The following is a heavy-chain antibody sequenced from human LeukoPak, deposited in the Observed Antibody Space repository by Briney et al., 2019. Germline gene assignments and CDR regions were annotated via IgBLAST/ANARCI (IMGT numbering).Heavy chain of an antibody. CDR1: GGSINSYY. J-gene: IGHJ5*02. V-gene: IGHV4-38-2*02. CDR3: ARGPRFGELLWHWFDP. Sequence: SETLSLTCTVSGGSINSYYWNWIRQPPGKGLEWIGSMYHSGSTYYNPPLKSRVTISEDTSKNQFSLKLRSVTAADTAVYYCARGPRFGELLWHWFDPWGQGTLVTVSS. D-gene: IGHD3-10*01. CDR2: MYHSGST.